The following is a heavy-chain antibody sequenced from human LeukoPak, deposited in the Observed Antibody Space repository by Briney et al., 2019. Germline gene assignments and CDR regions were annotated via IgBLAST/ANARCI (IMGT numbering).Heavy chain of an antibody. D-gene: IGHD3-16*01. CDR3: ARAKYYDYVCGDFDY. Sequence: WASVKVSCKASGYTFTSYGISWVRQAPGQGLEWMGWISAYNGNTNYAQKLQGRVTMTTDTSTSTAYMELRSLRSDDTAVYYCARAKYYDYVCGDFDYWGQGTLVTVSS. V-gene: IGHV1-18*01. CDR1: GYTFTSYG. J-gene: IGHJ4*02. CDR2: ISAYNGNT.